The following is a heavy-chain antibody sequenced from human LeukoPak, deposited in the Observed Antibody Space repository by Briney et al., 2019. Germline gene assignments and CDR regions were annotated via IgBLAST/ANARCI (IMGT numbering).Heavy chain of an antibody. CDR1: GGSFSGYY. CDR3: ASTGIAVAGRVDY. V-gene: IGHV4-34*01. J-gene: IGHJ4*02. CDR2: INHSGST. Sequence: KPSETLSLTCAVYGGSFSGYYWSWIRQPPGKGLEWIGEINHSGSTNYNPSLKSRVTISVDTSKNQFSLKLSSVTAADTAVYYCASTGIAVAGRVDYWGQGTPVTVSP. D-gene: IGHD6-19*01.